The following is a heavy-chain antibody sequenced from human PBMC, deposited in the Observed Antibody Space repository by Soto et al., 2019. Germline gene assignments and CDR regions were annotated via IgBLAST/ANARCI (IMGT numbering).Heavy chain of an antibody. Sequence: SETLSLTCAVSGGSISSGGYSWSWIRQPPGKGLERIGYIYHSGSFNYNPSLRSRVTISVDTSKNQFSLKVTSVTADDTAVYFCAKSYYDTTGFAVDPWGQGTLVTVSS. J-gene: IGHJ5*02. CDR3: AKSYYDTTGFAVDP. V-gene: IGHV4-30-2*01. D-gene: IGHD3-22*01. CDR2: IYHSGSF. CDR1: GGSISSGGYS.